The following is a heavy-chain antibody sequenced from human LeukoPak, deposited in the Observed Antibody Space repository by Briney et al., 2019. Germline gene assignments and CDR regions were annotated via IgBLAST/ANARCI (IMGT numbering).Heavy chain of an antibody. CDR3: VRGLSWGSGSGYFDF. CDR1: RGSISGYY. CDR2: FYYSVTT. V-gene: IGHV4-59*01. J-gene: IGHJ4*02. Sequence: PSETLSLTCTVSRGSISGYYWSWVRQPPGKGLELIGYFYYSVTTNYNPSLKSRVTISVDTSKNQFSLNLTSVTAADTSVYYCVRGLSWGSGSGYFDFWGPGTLVTVSS. D-gene: IGHD7-27*01.